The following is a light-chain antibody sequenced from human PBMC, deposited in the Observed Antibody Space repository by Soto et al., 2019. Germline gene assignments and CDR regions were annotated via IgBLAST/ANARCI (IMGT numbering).Light chain of an antibody. J-gene: IGLJ3*02. Sequence: QSALTQPASVSGSPGQSITISCTGTSSNVGGYKYVSWYQQHPGTAPKVIIYEVSNRPSGVSNRFSGSKSGNTASLTISGLQAEDEADYYCSSYTSSSPVVFGGGTKLTVL. V-gene: IGLV2-14*01. CDR1: SSNVGGYKY. CDR3: SSYTSSSPVV. CDR2: EVS.